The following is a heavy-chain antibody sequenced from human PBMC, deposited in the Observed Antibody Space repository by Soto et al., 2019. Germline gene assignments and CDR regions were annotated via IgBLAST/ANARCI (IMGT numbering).Heavy chain of an antibody. CDR3: AREITTPYYYYYGMDV. D-gene: IGHD3-3*01. J-gene: IGHJ6*02. CDR2: IYSDGST. Sequence: EVQLVETGGGLIQPGGSLRLSCAASGFTVSSNYMSWVRQAPGKGLEWVSVIYSDGSTYYADSVKGRFTISRDNSKNTLYLQMNSLRAEDTAVYYCAREITTPYYYYYGMDVWGQGTTVTVSS. V-gene: IGHV3-53*02. CDR1: GFTVSSNY.